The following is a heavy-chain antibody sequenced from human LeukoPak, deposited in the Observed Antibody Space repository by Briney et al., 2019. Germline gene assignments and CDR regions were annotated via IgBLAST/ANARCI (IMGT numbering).Heavy chain of an antibody. D-gene: IGHD4-17*01. CDR1: GGSISSYY. CDR3: ARAVAMYGDRSPFDY. V-gene: IGHV4-4*07. CDR2: IYTSGST. J-gene: IGHJ4*02. Sequence: SETLSLTRTVSGGSISSYYWSWIRRPAWKGLEWIGRIYTSGSTNYNPSLKSRVTMSVDTSKNQFSLKLSSVTAADTAVYYCARAVAMYGDRSPFDYWGQGTLVTVSS.